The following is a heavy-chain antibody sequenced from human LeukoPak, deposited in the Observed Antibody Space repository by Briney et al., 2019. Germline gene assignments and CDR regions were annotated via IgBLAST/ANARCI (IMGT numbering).Heavy chain of an antibody. J-gene: IGHJ5*02. CDR3: ARVRGAKITMVRGVNLSGWFDP. Sequence: SETLSLTCTVSGGSISSSSYYWGWIRQPPGKGLEWIGSIYYSGSTYYNPSLKSRVTISVDTSKNQFSLKLSSVTAADTAVYYCARVRGAKITMVRGVNLSGWFDPWGQGTLVTVSS. D-gene: IGHD3-10*01. V-gene: IGHV4-39*07. CDR1: GGSISSSSYY. CDR2: IYYSGST.